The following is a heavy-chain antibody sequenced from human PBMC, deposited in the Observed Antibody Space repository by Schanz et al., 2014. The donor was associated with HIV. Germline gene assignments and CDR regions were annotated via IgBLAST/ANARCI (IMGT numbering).Heavy chain of an antibody. J-gene: IGHJ4*02. V-gene: IGHV1-18*04. CDR3: ARGSCSGGTCYSGDH. CDR1: GYTISAYY. D-gene: IGHD2-15*01. Sequence: QVQLVQSGAEVKKPGASVRVSCKASGYTISAYYMHWVRQVPGQGLEWMGWISNYIGNTDYAQNLQGRVTMTADTFTNIAYMELRSLTSDDTAVYYCARGSCSGGTCYSGDHWGQGTLVTVSA. CDR2: ISNYIGNT.